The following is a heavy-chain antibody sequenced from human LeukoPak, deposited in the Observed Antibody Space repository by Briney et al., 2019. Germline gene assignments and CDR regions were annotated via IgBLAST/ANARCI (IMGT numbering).Heavy chain of an antibody. V-gene: IGHV4-34*01. CDR3: ARGMVRGVIIPDY. J-gene: IGHJ4*02. CDR1: GGSFSGYY. Sequence: SETLSLTCTVYGGSFSGYYWNWIRQPPGKGLEWIGEINHSGSTNYNPSLKSRVTISVDTSKNQFSLKLSSVTAADTAVYYCARGMVRGVIIPDYWGQGTLVTVSS. D-gene: IGHD3-10*01. CDR2: INHSGST.